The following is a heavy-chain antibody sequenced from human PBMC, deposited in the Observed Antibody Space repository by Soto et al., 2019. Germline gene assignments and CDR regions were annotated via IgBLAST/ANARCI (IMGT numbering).Heavy chain of an antibody. Sequence: GESLKISCKGSGYSFTSYWIGWVRQMPGKGLEWMGIIYPGDSDTRYSPSFQGQVTISADKSISTAYLQWSSLKASDTAMYYCARHRTEGITIFGVAYDAFDIWGQGTMVTVSS. D-gene: IGHD3-3*01. CDR1: GYSFTSYW. CDR3: ARHRTEGITIFGVAYDAFDI. V-gene: IGHV5-51*01. J-gene: IGHJ3*02. CDR2: IYPGDSDT.